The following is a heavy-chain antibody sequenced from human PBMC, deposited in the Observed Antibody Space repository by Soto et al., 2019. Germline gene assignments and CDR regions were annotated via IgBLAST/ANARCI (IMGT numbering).Heavy chain of an antibody. CDR3: ARAGGLGPVAVDY. J-gene: IGHJ4*02. Sequence: QLQLQESGSGLVKPSQTLSLTCAVSGGSISSGGYSWSWIRQPPGKGLEWIGYIYHSGSTYYNPSLKSRGTISVDRSKNQFSLKLSSVTAADTAVYYCARAGGLGPVAVDYWGQGNLVTVSS. D-gene: IGHD6-19*01. CDR2: IYHSGST. CDR1: GGSISSGGYS. V-gene: IGHV4-30-2*01.